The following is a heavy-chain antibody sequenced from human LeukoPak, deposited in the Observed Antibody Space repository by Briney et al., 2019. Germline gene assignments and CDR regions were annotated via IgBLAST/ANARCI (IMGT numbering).Heavy chain of an antibody. Sequence: PSETLSLTCTVSGYSISSGYYWGWIRQPPGKGLEWIGSLYHSGSTYYNPSLKSRVTISVDTSKNQFSLKLSSVTAADTAVYYCARDQRVNWFDPWGQGTLVTVSS. CDR3: ARDQRVNWFDP. D-gene: IGHD6-25*01. V-gene: IGHV4-38-2*02. J-gene: IGHJ5*02. CDR2: LYHSGST. CDR1: GYSISSGYY.